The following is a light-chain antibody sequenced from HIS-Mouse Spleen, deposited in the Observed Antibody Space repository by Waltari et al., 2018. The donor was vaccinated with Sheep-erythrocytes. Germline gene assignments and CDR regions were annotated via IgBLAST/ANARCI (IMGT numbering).Light chain of an antibody. CDR3: CSYAGSYNHV. Sequence: HSALTQPRAVSGSPAQSVTIPGTGTSSALGGYNYVTWYQQHPGKAPKLMIYDVSKRPSGVPDRFAGSKSGNTASLTISGLQAEDEADYYCCSYAGSYNHVFATGTKVTVL. CDR1: SSALGGYNY. J-gene: IGLJ1*01. V-gene: IGLV2-11*01. CDR2: DVS.